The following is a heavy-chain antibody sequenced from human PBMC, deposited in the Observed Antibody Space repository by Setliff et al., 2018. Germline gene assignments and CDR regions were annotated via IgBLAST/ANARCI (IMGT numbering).Heavy chain of an antibody. Sequence: GASVKVSCKASGGTFSSYGISWVRQAPGQGLERMGGTIPMFGTTSYARQFQGRVTIITDESTSTAYMQLSSLGSEDTAVYYCVREGVDSRSSTDYRYYMDVWGKGTTVTVS. V-gene: IGHV1-69*05. CDR3: VREGVDSRSSTDYRYYMDV. CDR2: TIPMFGTT. J-gene: IGHJ6*03. CDR1: GGTFSSYG. D-gene: IGHD3-22*01.